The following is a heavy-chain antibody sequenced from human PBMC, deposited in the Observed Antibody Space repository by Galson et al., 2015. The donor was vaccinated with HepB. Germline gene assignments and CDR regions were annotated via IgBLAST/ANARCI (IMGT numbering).Heavy chain of an antibody. CDR2: IVVGSGNT. Sequence: SVKVSCKASGFTFTSSAMQWVRQARGQRLEWIGWIVVGSGNTNYAQKFQERVTITRDMSTSTAYMELSSLRSEDTAVYYCAAGERKLLVTELHYYYYYYMDVWGKGTTVTVSS. D-gene: IGHD5-18*01. CDR1: GFTFTSSA. V-gene: IGHV1-58*02. J-gene: IGHJ6*03. CDR3: AAGERKLLVTELHYYYYYYMDV.